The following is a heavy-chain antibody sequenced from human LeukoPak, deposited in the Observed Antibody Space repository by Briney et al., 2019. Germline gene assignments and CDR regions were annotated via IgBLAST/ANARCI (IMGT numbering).Heavy chain of an antibody. CDR3: AELGITMIGGV. CDR2: ISSSGSTI. Sequence: GGSLRLSCAASGFTFSSYEMNWVRQAPGKGLEWVSYISSSGSTIYYADSVKGRFAISRDNAKNSLYLQMNSLRTEDTAVYYCAELGITMIGGVWGKGTTVTISS. J-gene: IGHJ6*04. CDR1: GFTFSSYE. D-gene: IGHD3-10*02. V-gene: IGHV3-48*03.